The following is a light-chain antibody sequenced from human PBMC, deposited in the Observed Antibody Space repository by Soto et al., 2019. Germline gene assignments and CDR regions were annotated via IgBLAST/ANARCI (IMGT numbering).Light chain of an antibody. CDR1: QTISSW. Sequence: IHMTHAPSTLSGSVGYRVTITCRASQTISSWLAWYQQKPGKAPKLLIYKASTLKSGVPSRFSGSGSGTEFTLTISGLQADDFATYYCQQYYSTPRTFGQGTKVDIK. CDR2: KAS. J-gene: IGKJ1*01. V-gene: IGKV1-5*03. CDR3: QQYYSTPRT.